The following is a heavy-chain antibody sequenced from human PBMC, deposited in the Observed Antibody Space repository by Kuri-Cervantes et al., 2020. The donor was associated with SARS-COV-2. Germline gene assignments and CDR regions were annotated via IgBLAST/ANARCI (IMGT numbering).Heavy chain of an antibody. V-gene: IGHV4-59*01. CDR1: GGSISSYY. CDR2: IYYSGST. CDR3: AREHLWLYRSGWSLGGWYFDL. Sequence: GSLRLSCTVSGGSISSYYWSWIRQPPGKGLEWIGYIYYSGSTNYNPSLKSRVTISVDTSKNQFSLKLSSVTAADTAVYYCAREHLWLYRSGWSLGGWYFDLWGRGTLVTVSS. D-gene: IGHD6-19*01. J-gene: IGHJ2*01.